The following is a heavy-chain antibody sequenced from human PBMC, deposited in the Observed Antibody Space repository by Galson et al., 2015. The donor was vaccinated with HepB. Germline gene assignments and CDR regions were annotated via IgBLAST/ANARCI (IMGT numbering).Heavy chain of an antibody. D-gene: IGHD4/OR15-4a*01. V-gene: IGHV1-8*01. Sequence: SVKVSCKASGYTFTSYDINWVRQATGQGLEWMGWMDPNSANTGYAQKFQGRVTMTRNTAISTAYMELSSLTSEDTAVYYCARDAYGSNQRYGLDVWGQGTTVTVSS. CDR2: MDPNSANT. CDR1: GYTFTSYD. CDR3: ARDAYGSNQRYGLDV. J-gene: IGHJ6*02.